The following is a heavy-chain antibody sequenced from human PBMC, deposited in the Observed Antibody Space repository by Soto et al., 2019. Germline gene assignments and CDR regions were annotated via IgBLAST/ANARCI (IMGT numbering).Heavy chain of an antibody. CDR1: GFTFSSYG. D-gene: IGHD6-13*01. J-gene: IGHJ4*02. CDR2: IWYDGTNK. V-gene: IGHV3-33*01. CDR3: ARGYSSNSGVFDY. Sequence: QVQLVESGGGVVQPGRSLRLSCAASGFTFSSYGMHWVRQAPGKGLEWVAVIWYDGTNKYYADSVKGRFTISRDNSKNTLYLQMNSLRAEDTAVYYGARGYSSNSGVFDYWGQGTLVTVSS.